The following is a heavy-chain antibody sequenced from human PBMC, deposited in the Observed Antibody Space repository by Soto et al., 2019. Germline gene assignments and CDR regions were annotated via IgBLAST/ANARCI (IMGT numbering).Heavy chain of an antibody. CDR3: ARDEYYYDSSGYGAGYFDY. J-gene: IGHJ4*02. D-gene: IGHD3-22*01. V-gene: IGHV3-33*01. CDR2: IWYDGSNK. Sequence: GGSLRLSCAASGFTFSSYGMHWVRQAPGKGLEWVAVIWYDGSNKYYADSVKGRFTISRDNSKNTLYLQMNSLRAEDTAVYYCARDEYYYDSSGYGAGYFDYWGQGTLVTVSS. CDR1: GFTFSSYG.